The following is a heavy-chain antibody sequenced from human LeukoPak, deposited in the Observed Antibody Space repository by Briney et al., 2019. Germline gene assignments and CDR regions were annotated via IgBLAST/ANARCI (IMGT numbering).Heavy chain of an antibody. J-gene: IGHJ4*02. CDR1: GGTFSSYA. CDR2: IIPIFGTA. D-gene: IGHD3-3*01. Sequence: SVKVSCKASGGTFSSYAISWVRQAPGQGLEWMGGIIPIFGTADYAQKFQGRVTITADESTSTAYMELSSLRSEDTAVYYCARDSITIFGVVTPRRFYFDYWGQGTLVTVSS. CDR3: ARDSITIFGVVTPRRFYFDY. V-gene: IGHV1-69*01.